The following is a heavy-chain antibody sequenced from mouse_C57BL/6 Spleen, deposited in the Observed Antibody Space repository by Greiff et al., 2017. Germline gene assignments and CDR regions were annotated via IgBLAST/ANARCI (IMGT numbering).Heavy chain of an antibody. Sequence: VQLQQPGAELVRPGTSVKLSCKASGYTFTSYWMHWVKQRPGQGLEWIGVIDPSDSYTNYNQKFKGKATLTVDTSSSTAYMQLSSLTSEDSAVYYCARWDSPRYFDYWGQGTTLTVSS. D-gene: IGHD4-1*01. CDR2: IDPSDSYT. CDR1: GYTFTSYW. CDR3: ARWDSPRYFDY. V-gene: IGHV1-59*01. J-gene: IGHJ2*01.